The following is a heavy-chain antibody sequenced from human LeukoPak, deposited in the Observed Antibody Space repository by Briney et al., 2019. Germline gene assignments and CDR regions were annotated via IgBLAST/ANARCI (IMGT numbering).Heavy chain of an antibody. CDR2: IYYSGST. CDR3: ARGTAVASVIFDY. D-gene: IGHD6-19*01. V-gene: IGHV4-59*01. J-gene: IGHJ4*02. Sequence: PSETLSLTRTVSGGSISSYYWSWIRQPPGKGLEWIGYIYYSGSTNYNPSLKSRVTISVDTSKNQFSLKLSSVTAADTAVYYCARGTAVASVIFDYWGQGTLVTVSS. CDR1: GGSISSYY.